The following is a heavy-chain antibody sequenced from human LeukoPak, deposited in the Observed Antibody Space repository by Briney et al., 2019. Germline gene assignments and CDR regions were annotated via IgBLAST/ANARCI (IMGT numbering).Heavy chain of an antibody. V-gene: IGHV1-69*05. CDR3: ARARTMRGSSSWYDYYYYYMDV. CDR2: IIPIFGTA. CDR1: GGTFSSYA. D-gene: IGHD6-13*01. J-gene: IGHJ6*03. Sequence: SVKVSCKASGGTFSSYAISWVRQAPGQGLEWMGGIIPIFGTANYAQKFQGRVTITTDESTSTAHMELSSLRSEDTAVYYCARARTMRGSSSWYDYYYYYMDVWGKGTTVTVSS.